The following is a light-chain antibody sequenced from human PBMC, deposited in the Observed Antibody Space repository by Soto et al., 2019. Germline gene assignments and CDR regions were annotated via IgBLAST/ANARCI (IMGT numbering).Light chain of an antibody. Sequence: DSQWTRSPSVLCASVGGRVTITCRASQGIRNYLAWYQQKPGRAPKLLIYIASTLQSGVPSRFSGSYSGTEFTLTITSLQPEDFATYYCQQVNSYPITFGQGTRLEIK. V-gene: IGKV1-9*01. CDR2: IAS. CDR1: QGIRNY. J-gene: IGKJ5*01. CDR3: QQVNSYPIT.